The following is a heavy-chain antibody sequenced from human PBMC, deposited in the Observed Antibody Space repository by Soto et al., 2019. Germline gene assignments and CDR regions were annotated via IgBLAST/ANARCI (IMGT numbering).Heavy chain of an antibody. CDR3: AKADVYNDGLWLMDQ. Sequence: GGSLRLSCAASGFTLSTYAMTWVRQAPGKGLECVSGVVGSGSEIYYADSVKGRFTISKDNSKNTLYLQMDSLRAEDTAVYFCAKADVYNDGLWLMDQWGQGTQVTVSS. D-gene: IGHD2-21*01. V-gene: IGHV3-23*01. J-gene: IGHJ4*02. CDR1: GFTLSTYA. CDR2: VVGSGSEI.